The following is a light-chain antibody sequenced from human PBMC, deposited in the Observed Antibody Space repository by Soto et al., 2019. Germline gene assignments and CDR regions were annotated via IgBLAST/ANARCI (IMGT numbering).Light chain of an antibody. Sequence: EIVLTQSPGTLSLSPGERATLSCRASQSVSSSYLSWYQHKPGQAPRLLIYGASSRATGIPDRFIGGGSGTAFSLTISRLEPKGFAVDYCQQYDSAPLYSFVQGTELEIK. J-gene: IGKJ2*03. V-gene: IGKV3-20*01. CDR2: GAS. CDR1: QSVSSSY. CDR3: QQYDSAPLYS.